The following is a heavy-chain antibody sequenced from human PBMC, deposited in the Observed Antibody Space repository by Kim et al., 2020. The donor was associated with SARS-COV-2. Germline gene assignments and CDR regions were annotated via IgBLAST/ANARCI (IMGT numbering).Heavy chain of an antibody. CDR2: ISTTGGST. D-gene: IGHD3-3*01. CDR3: VRRYDYWSGDYRLTDGVDV. V-gene: IGHV3-64D*06. Sequence: GSLRLSCSASGFTFEKFAMHWVRQAPGKGLEYVSAISTTGGSTYYANSVRDRFTISRDNSRNTLYLQMSSLKVEDTAVYYCVRRYDYWSGDYRLTDGVDVWGQGTLVTVSS. J-gene: IGHJ3*01. CDR1: GFTFEKFA.